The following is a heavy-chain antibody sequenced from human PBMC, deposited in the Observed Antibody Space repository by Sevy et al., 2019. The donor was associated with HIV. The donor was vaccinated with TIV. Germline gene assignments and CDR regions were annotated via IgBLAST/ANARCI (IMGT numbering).Heavy chain of an antibody. D-gene: IGHD6-6*01. CDR2: ISAYNGNT. CDR1: GYTFTSYG. J-gene: IGHJ6*02. V-gene: IGHV1-18*01. CDR3: ARDEEQLTYYYYGMDV. Sequence: ASVKVSCKASGYTFTSYGISWVRQAPGQGLEWMGWISAYNGNTNYAQKLQGRVTMTTDTSTSTAYMELRSLRSDDTAVYHCARDEEQLTYYYYGMDVWGQGTTVTVSS.